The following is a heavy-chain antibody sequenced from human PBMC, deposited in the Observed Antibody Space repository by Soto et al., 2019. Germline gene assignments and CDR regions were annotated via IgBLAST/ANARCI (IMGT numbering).Heavy chain of an antibody. V-gene: IGHV3-23*01. Sequence: SEDMYGVREASGKGLEWVSVISGSVGAAYYADSVKGRFTISRDNSKNTLYLQMNSLRAEDTALYYCAKDGGFLTYNMDVWGQGTTLTASS. J-gene: IGHJ6*02. CDR3: AKDGGFLTYNMDV. CDR2: ISGSVGAA. D-gene: IGHD3-3*01. CDR1: SED.